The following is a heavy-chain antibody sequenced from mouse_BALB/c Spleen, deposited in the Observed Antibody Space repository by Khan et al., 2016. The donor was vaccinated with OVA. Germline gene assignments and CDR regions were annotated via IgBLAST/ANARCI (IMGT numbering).Heavy chain of an antibody. CDR2: IFPGTGTT. CDR3: ARGYFGNYEFVY. CDR1: GYTFTRYW. Sequence: QVQLKQSGAELVRPGASVKLSCKTSGYTFTRYWIQWVKQRPGQGLGWIGQIFPGTGTTYYNENFKDKATLTVDPSSRTAYMQLSSLTSEDSALYFGARGYFGNYEFVYWGQGTLVTVSP. J-gene: IGHJ3*01. D-gene: IGHD2-1*01. V-gene: IGHV1S132*01.